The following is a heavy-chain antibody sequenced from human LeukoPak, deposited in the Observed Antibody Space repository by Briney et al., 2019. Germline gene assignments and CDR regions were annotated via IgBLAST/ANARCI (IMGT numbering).Heavy chain of an antibody. CDR3: ARVPQGSSWPYYFDY. CDR1: GGTFSTYA. D-gene: IGHD6-13*01. V-gene: IGHV1-69*04. CDR2: IVPILGTA. Sequence: SVKVSFKASGGTFSTYAISWVRQAPGQGLELVGRIVPILGTANYAQNFQGRVTLTADRSTTKAYLELSSLRSEETAVYYCARVPQGSSWPYYFDYWGQGTLVTVSS. J-gene: IGHJ4*02.